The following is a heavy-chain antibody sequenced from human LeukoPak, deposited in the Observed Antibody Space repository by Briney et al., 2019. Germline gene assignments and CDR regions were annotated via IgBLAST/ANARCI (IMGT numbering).Heavy chain of an antibody. CDR1: GGSFSGYY. CDR3: ARGKADYYGSGSLRYYYYYYMDV. Sequence: NPSETLSLTCAVYGGSFSGYYWSWIRQPPGKGLEWIGEINHSGSTSYNPSLKSRVTISVDTSKNQFSLKLSSVTAADTAVYYCARGKADYYGSGSLRYYYYYYMDVWGKGTTVTVSS. J-gene: IGHJ6*03. D-gene: IGHD3-10*01. CDR2: INHSGST. V-gene: IGHV4-34*01.